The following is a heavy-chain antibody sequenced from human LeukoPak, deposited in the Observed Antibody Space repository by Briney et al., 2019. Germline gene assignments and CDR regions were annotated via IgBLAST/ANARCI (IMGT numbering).Heavy chain of an antibody. Sequence: QPGRSLRLSCAASGFTFGYYAIHWVRQAPGKGLEWVALIWSDGSNKYYADSVKGRITISRDNSKNTVYLQMNSLRAEDTAVYYCARELFSSGSCPDGWGQGTLVTVSS. CDR3: ARELFSSGSCPDG. CDR1: GFTFGYYA. D-gene: IGHD3-10*01. V-gene: IGHV3-33*01. J-gene: IGHJ4*02. CDR2: IWSDGSNK.